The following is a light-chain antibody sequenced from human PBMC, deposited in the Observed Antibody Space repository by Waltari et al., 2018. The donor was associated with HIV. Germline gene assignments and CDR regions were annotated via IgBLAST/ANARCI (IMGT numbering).Light chain of an antibody. V-gene: IGLV3-1*01. CDR1: TLGEHY. Sequence: SSELTQPHSVSVAPGQTASITCSGDTLGEHYVCWYQQQPGQSPVLVIYQDTKRPSGIPERFSGSNSGNTATLTISGTQAVDEADYYCQAWDTNSYVFGTGTKVTVL. J-gene: IGLJ1*01. CDR2: QDT. CDR3: QAWDTNSYV.